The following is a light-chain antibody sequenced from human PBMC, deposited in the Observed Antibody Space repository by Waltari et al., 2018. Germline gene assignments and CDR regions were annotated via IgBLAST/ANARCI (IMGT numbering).Light chain of an antibody. CDR3: CSYTGTYTHWV. V-gene: IGLV2-11*01. CDR1: SNDVGAYHY. J-gene: IGLJ3*02. Sequence: QSALTQPRSVSGSPGQSVTISCTGTSNDVGAYHYVSWPQQHPGKAPKLMIYDVSKRPSGVPDRFSASKSGNTASLTISGLQAEDEADYYCCSYTGTYTHWVFGGGTKLTVL. CDR2: DVS.